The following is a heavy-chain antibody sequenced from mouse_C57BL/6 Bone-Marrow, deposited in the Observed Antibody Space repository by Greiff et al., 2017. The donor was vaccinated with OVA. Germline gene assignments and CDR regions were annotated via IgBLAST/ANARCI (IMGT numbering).Heavy chain of an antibody. CDR1: GFNIKDDY. CDR3: TTSGGYFDV. J-gene: IGHJ1*03. V-gene: IGHV14-4*01. CDR2: IDPENGDT. D-gene: IGHD3-2*02. Sequence: EVMLVESGAELVRPGASVKLSCTASGFNIKDDYMHWVKQRPEQGLEWIGWIDPENGDTEYASKFQGKATITADTSSNTAYLQLSSLTSEDTAVYYCTTSGGYFDVWGTGTTVTVSS.